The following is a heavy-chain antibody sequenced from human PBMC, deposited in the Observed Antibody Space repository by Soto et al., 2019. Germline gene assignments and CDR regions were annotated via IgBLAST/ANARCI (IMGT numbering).Heavy chain of an antibody. D-gene: IGHD3-10*01. CDR3: AREGYYGSGSYYNVRGYYFDY. CDR1: SGTVSGYY. J-gene: IGHJ4*02. CDR2: INHSGST. Sequence: PSDTLSLTCAVYSGTVSGYYWSWIRKPPGKGLEWIGEINHSGSTNYNPSLKSRVTISVDTSKNQFSLKLSSVTAADTAVYYCAREGYYGSGSYYNVRGYYFDYWGQGTLVTVSS. V-gene: IGHV4-34*01.